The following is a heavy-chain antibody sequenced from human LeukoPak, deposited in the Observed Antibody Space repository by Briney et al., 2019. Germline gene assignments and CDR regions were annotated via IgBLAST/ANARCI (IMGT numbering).Heavy chain of an antibody. J-gene: IGHJ4*02. V-gene: IGHV4-59*01. CDR2: IYYSGSA. Sequence: SETLSLTCTVSGGSISSYYWSWIRQPPGKGLEWIGYIYYSGSANYNPSLKSRVTISVDTSKNQFSLKLSSVTAADTAVYYCARGGGYSSTIYFDYWGQGTLVTVSS. CDR3: ARGGGYSSTIYFDY. CDR1: GGSISSYY. D-gene: IGHD5-18*01.